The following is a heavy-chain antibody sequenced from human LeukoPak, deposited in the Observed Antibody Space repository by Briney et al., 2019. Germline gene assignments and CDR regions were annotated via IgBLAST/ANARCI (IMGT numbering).Heavy chain of an antibody. Sequence: PGGSLRLSCAASGFTFSSYAMSWVRQAPGKRLEWVSGISGSGGSTYYADSVKGRFTISRDNSKNTLYLQMNSLRAEDTAVYYCAKEQRGYSGYMVGSCFDPWGQGTLVTVSS. D-gene: IGHD5-12*01. J-gene: IGHJ5*02. CDR1: GFTFSSYA. CDR3: AKEQRGYSGYMVGSCFDP. V-gene: IGHV3-23*01. CDR2: ISGSGGST.